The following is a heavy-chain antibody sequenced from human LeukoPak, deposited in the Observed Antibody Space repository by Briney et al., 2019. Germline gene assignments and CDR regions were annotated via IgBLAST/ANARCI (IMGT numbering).Heavy chain of an antibody. J-gene: IGHJ4*02. Sequence: PGGSLRLSCTASGFSFGDYVMSWVRQAPGMGLEWVGLIRIKAYGGTTEYAASVKGRFTISRDDSKTIAYLQMNSLKTEDTAMYYCTRVGDGSGFFNYWGQGALVTVSS. CDR2: IRIKAYGGTT. CDR3: TRVGDGSGFFNY. V-gene: IGHV3-49*04. D-gene: IGHD3-22*01. CDR1: GFSFGDYV.